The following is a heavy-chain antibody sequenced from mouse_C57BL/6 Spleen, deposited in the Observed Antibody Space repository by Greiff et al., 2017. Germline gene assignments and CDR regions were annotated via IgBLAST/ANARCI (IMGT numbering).Heavy chain of an antibody. CDR3: ASHYYGSSYDAMDY. V-gene: IGHV1-55*01. D-gene: IGHD1-1*01. CDR1: GYTFTSYW. Sequence: VQLQQPGAELVKPGASVKMSCKASGYTFTSYWITWVKQRPGQGLEWIGDIYPGSGSTNYNEKFKSKATLTVDTSSSTAYMQLSSLTSEDSAVYYCASHYYGSSYDAMDYWGQGTSVTVSS. J-gene: IGHJ4*01. CDR2: IYPGSGST.